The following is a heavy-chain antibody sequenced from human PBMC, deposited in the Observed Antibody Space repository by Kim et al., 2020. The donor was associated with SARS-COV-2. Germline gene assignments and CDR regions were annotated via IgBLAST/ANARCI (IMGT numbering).Heavy chain of an antibody. Sequence: GGSLRLSCAASGFTFSSYAMSWVRQAPGKGLEWVSAISGSGGSTYYADSVKGRFTISRDNSKNTLYLQMNSLRAEDTAVYYCAKFKQSYYYYGMDVWGQGTTVTVSS. D-gene: IGHD6-19*01. CDR2: ISGSGGST. V-gene: IGHV3-23*01. CDR3: AKFKQSYYYYGMDV. J-gene: IGHJ6*02. CDR1: GFTFSSYA.